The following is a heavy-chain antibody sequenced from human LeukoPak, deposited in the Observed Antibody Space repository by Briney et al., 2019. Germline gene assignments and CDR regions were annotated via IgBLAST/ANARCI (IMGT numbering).Heavy chain of an antibody. CDR3: ARAHQPYYGDYAWSMDY. CDR1: GGTFSSYA. V-gene: IGHV1-69*13. CDR2: IIPIFGTA. J-gene: IGHJ4*02. D-gene: IGHD4-17*01. Sequence: SVKVSCKASGGTFSSYAISWVRQAPGQGLEWMGGIIPIFGTANYAQKFQGRVTITADESTSTAYMELSSLRFEDTAVYYCARAHQPYYGDYAWSMDYWGQGTLVTVSS.